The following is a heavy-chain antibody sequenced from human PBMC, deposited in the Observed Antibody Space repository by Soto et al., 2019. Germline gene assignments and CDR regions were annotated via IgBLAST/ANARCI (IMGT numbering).Heavy chain of an antibody. CDR2: FDPEDGET. CDR1: GYTLTELS. CDR3: ATGFAVAGTDNYYYYGMDF. J-gene: IGHJ6*02. V-gene: IGHV1-24*01. D-gene: IGHD6-19*01. Sequence: ASVKVSCKVSGYTLTELSMHWVRQAPGKGLEWMGGFDPEDGETIYAQKFQGRVTMTEDTSTDTAYMELSSLRSEDTAVYYCATGFAVAGTDNYYYYGMDFRGQGTTVNVSS.